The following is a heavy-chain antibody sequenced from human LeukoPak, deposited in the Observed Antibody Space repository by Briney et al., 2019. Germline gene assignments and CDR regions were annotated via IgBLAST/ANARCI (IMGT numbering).Heavy chain of an antibody. Sequence: SETLSLTCAVHGGSFSGYYWNWIRQPPGKGLEWIGEINHSGSTNYNPSLKSRVTISVDKSKNQFSLKLSSVTAADTAVYYCARRRGSVQQLVLWGQETLVTVSS. J-gene: IGHJ4*02. CDR2: INHSGST. D-gene: IGHD6-13*01. CDR3: ARRRGSVQQLVL. V-gene: IGHV4-34*01. CDR1: GGSFSGYY.